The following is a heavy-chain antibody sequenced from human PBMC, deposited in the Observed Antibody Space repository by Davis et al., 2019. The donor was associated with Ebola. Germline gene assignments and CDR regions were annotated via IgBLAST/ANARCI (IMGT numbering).Heavy chain of an antibody. CDR2: IRSKTNSYAT. CDR3: TRQVETGTLYYYYGMDV. Sequence: PGGSLRLSCAASGFTFSGSAMHWVRQASGKGLEWVGRIRSKTNSYATSYAASLKGRFIISRDDSKNTAYLQMNSLQTEDTALYYCTRQVETGTLYYYYGMDVWGQGTTVTVSS. D-gene: IGHD1-1*01. V-gene: IGHV3-73*01. CDR1: GFTFSGSA. J-gene: IGHJ6*02.